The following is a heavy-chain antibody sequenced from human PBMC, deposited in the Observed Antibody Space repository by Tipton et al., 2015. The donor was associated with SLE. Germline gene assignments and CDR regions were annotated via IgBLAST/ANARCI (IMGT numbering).Heavy chain of an antibody. Sequence: TLSLTCTVSGGSISSGSYYWSWIRQPPGKGLEWIGKINHSGSTNYNPSLKSRVTISVDTSKNQFSLKLSSVTAADTAVYYCARGVAVADAFDIWGQGTLVTVSS. CDR2: INHSGST. CDR1: GGSISSGSYY. D-gene: IGHD6-19*01. CDR3: ARGVAVADAFDI. V-gene: IGHV4-61*01. J-gene: IGHJ3*02.